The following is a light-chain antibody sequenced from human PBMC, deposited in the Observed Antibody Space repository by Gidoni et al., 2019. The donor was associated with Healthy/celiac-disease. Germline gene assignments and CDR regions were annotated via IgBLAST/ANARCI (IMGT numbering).Light chain of an antibody. J-gene: IGKJ3*01. CDR3: QQLNSYPRFT. Sequence: LTQSPSFLSASVGDRVTITCRASQGISSYLAWYQQKPGKAPKLLIYAASTLQSGVPSRFSGSGSGTEFTLTISSLQPEDFATYYCQQLNSYPRFTFGPGTKVDIK. CDR1: QGISSY. CDR2: AAS. V-gene: IGKV1-9*01.